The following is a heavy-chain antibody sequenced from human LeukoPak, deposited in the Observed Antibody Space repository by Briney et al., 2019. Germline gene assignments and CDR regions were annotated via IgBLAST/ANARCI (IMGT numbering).Heavy chain of an antibody. Sequence: SETLSLTCTVSGGSISSYYWSWIRQPPGKGLEWIGYIYYSGSTNYNPSLKSRVTISVDTSKNQFSLKLGSVTAADTAVYYCARDSAYYDFWSGYYRRNGMDVWGQGTTVTVSS. CDR3: ARDSAYYDFWSGYYRRNGMDV. CDR1: GGSISSYY. CDR2: IYYSGST. J-gene: IGHJ6*02. V-gene: IGHV4-59*01. D-gene: IGHD3-3*01.